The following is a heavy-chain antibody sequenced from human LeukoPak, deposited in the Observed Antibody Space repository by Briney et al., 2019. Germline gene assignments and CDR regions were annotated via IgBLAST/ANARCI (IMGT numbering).Heavy chain of an antibody. CDR3: ARKSVAEAPPYFDF. V-gene: IGHV3-66*01. D-gene: IGHD2-21*01. J-gene: IGHJ4*02. CDR2: IYSGGTT. Sequence: PGGSLRLSCAASGFSVSTNYLTWVRQAPGKGLGWVSVIYSGGTTYSADSLRDRFTISRDSSTNTVYLQMHSLRPEDTAVYYCARKSVAEAPPYFDFWGQGILVTVSS. CDR1: GFSVSTNY.